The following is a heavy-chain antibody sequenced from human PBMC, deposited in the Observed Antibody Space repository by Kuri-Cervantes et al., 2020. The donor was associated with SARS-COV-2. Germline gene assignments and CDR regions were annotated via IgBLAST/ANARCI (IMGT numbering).Heavy chain of an antibody. D-gene: IGHD2-15*01. CDR3: AKAPGYCSGGSCDGYFDL. J-gene: IGHJ2*01. Sequence: GGSLRLSCAASGFTFSDYYMSWIRQAPGKGLEWVSYISSSGSTIYYADSVKGRFTISRDNAKNSLYLQMNSLRAEDTALYYCAKAPGYCSGGSCDGYFDLWGRGTLVTVSS. CDR1: GFTFSDYY. CDR2: ISSSGSTI. V-gene: IGHV3-11*01.